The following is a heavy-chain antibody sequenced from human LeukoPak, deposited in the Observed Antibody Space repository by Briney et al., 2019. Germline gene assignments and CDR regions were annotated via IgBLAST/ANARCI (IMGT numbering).Heavy chain of an antibody. Sequence: SETLSLTCTVSGDSISSSSYYWGWIRQPPGKGLEWIGSIYHSGSTNYNPSLKSRVTISVDKSKNQFSLKLSSVTAADTAVYYCARGYYDSSASMGMDVWGQGTTVTVS. D-gene: IGHD3-22*01. CDR2: IYHSGST. V-gene: IGHV4-39*07. J-gene: IGHJ6*02. CDR1: GDSISSSSYY. CDR3: ARGYYDSSASMGMDV.